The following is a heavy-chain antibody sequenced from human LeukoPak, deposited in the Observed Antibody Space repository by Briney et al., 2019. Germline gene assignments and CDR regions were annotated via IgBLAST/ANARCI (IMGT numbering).Heavy chain of an antibody. J-gene: IGHJ4*02. D-gene: IGHD5-12*01. Sequence: SETLSLTCAVSGGSISSSNRWSWVRQSPGKGLEWIGEIYHSGTTNYNPSLKSRVTISVDKSKNQFSLKLSSVTAADTAVYYCAVKGAVSGSFDYWGQGTLVTVSS. CDR3: AVKGAVSGSFDY. CDR2: IYHSGTT. CDR1: GGSISSSNR. V-gene: IGHV4-4*02.